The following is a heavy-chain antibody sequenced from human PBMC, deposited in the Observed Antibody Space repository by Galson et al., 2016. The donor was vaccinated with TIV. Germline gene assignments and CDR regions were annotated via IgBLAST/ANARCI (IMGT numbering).Heavy chain of an antibody. CDR2: IDPSGGGT. Sequence: SVKVSCKASGYTFINYYMHWVRQAPGQGLEWVGVIDPSGGGTTYAQRFQGRVTMTRDTSTNTVYMELSSLTSDDTAVFYCAVWANTYYFALWGQRTLITVSS. D-gene: IGHD7-27*01. V-gene: IGHV1-46*01. CDR1: GYTFINYY. J-gene: IGHJ4*02. CDR3: AVWANTYYFAL.